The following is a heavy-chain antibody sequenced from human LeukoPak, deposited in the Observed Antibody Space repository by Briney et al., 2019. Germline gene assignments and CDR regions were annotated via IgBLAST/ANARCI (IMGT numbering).Heavy chain of an antibody. CDR1: GGSISSSSYY. V-gene: IGHV4-39*07. Sequence: SETLSLTCTVSGGSISSSSYYWGWIRQPPGKGLEWIGSIYYSGSTYYNPSLKSRVTISVDTSKNQFSLKLSSVTAADTAVYYCAREGYGSGSYYTGGLAYWGQGTLVTVSS. D-gene: IGHD3-10*01. J-gene: IGHJ4*02. CDR2: IYYSGST. CDR3: AREGYGSGSYYTGGLAY.